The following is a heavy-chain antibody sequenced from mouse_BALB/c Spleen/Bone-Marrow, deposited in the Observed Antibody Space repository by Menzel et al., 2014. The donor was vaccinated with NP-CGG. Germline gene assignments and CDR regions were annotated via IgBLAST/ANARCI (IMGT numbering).Heavy chain of an antibody. D-gene: IGHD2-1*01. CDR3: AGGNYEAMDY. Sequence: QVQLQQSGAELAKPGASVKMSCKASGYTFINYWIHWVKQRPGQGLEWIGYINPSTAYTAYNQKFQDKTTLTADKSSSTAYMQLSSLTSEDSAVYYCAGGNYEAMDYWGQGTSVTVSS. CDR1: GYTFINYW. CDR2: INPSTAYT. J-gene: IGHJ4*01. V-gene: IGHV1-7*01.